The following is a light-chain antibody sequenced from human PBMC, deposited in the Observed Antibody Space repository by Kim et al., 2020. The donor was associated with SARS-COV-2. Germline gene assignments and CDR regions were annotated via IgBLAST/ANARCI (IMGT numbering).Light chain of an antibody. CDR2: KDS. CDR1: VLAKKY. CDR3: YSAADNNWV. J-gene: IGLJ3*02. Sequence: SVSPGQTARSTCSGDVLAKKYARWFQQKPGQAPVLVIYKDSERPSGIPERFSGSSSGTTVTLTISGAQVEDEADYYCYSAADNNWVFGGGTKLTVL. V-gene: IGLV3-27*01.